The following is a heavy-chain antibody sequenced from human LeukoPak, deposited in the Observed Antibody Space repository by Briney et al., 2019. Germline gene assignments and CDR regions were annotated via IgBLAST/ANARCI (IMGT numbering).Heavy chain of an antibody. CDR2: IYYSGST. CDR1: GGSISSGGYY. J-gene: IGHJ4*02. D-gene: IGHD3-10*01. V-gene: IGHV4-31*03. Sequence: SQTLSLTCTVSGGSISSGGYYWSWIRQHPGKGLEWIGYIYYSGSTYYNPSLKSRVTISVDTSKNQFSLKLSSVTAADTAVYYCARGLGRGYTYYYGSGSYFFVWGQGTLVTVSS. CDR3: ARGLGRGYTYYYGSGSYFFV.